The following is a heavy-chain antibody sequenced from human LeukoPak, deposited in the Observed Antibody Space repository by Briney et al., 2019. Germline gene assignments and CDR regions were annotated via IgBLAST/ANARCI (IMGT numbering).Heavy chain of an antibody. Sequence: PGGSLRLSCAASGFTFSSYEMNWVRQAPGKGLEWVSYISSSGSTIYYADSVKGRFTISRDNAKKSLYLQMNSLRAEDTAVYYCARRNYGSGSYYKPQKSNYYYYGMDVWGQGTTVTVSS. J-gene: IGHJ6*02. CDR1: GFTFSSYE. CDR3: ARRNYGSGSYYKPQKSNYYYYGMDV. V-gene: IGHV3-48*03. D-gene: IGHD3-10*01. CDR2: ISSSGSTI.